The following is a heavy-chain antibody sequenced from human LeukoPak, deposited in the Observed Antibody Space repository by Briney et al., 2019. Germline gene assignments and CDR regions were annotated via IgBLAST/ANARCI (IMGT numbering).Heavy chain of an antibody. J-gene: IGHJ6*03. CDR3: ARLVVPAAISYYYYYMDV. CDR2: IYYSGST. D-gene: IGHD2-2*01. Sequence: SQTLSLTCTVSGGSISSGSYCWSWIRQPAGKGLEWIGSIYYSGSTYYNPSLKSRVTISVDTSKNQFSLKLSSVTAADTAVYYCARLVVPAAISYYYYYMDVWGKGTTVTVSS. CDR1: GGSISSGSYC. V-gene: IGHV4-30-2*01.